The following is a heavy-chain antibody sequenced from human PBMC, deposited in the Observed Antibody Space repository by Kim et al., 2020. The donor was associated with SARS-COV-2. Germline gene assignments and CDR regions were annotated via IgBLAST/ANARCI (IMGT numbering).Heavy chain of an antibody. V-gene: IGHV4-39*01. J-gene: IGHJ6*02. CDR2: IYYSGST. D-gene: IGHD3-3*01. CDR1: GGSISSSSYY. Sequence: SETLSLTCTVSGGSISSSSYYWGWIRQPPGKGLEWIGSIYYSGSTYYNPSLKSRVTISVDTSKNQFSLKLSSVTAADTAVYYCARHDFLEGLSDYYYGMDVWGQGTTVTVSS. CDR3: ARHDFLEGLSDYYYGMDV.